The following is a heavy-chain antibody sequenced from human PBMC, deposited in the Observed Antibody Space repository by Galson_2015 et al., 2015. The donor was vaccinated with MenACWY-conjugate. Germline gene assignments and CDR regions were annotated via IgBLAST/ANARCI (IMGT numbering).Heavy chain of an antibody. D-gene: IGHD5-24*01. CDR1: GFTFSNYA. Sequence: SLRLSCAASGFTFSNYAMSWVRQAPGKGLEWVTGISGSGDTTSYAGSVKGRFTISRDNSKNTLYLQMNSLRAEDTAVYYCVKGKVPMARIRRDEYWGQGTLVTVSS. CDR2: ISGSGDTT. V-gene: IGHV3-23*01. J-gene: IGHJ4*02. CDR3: VKGKVPMARIRRDEY.